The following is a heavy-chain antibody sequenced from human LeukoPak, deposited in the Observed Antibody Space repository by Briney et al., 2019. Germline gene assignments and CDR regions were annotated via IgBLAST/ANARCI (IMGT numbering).Heavy chain of an antibody. D-gene: IGHD3-10*01. CDR2: MNPNSGNT. Sequence: GASVKVSCKASGYTFTSYDINWVRQATGQGLEWMGWMNPNSGNTGYAQKFQGRVTMTRNTSISTAYMELSSLRSEDTAVYYCARGRITMVRGPSGDWFDPWGQGTLVTVSS. J-gene: IGHJ5*02. V-gene: IGHV1-8*01. CDR3: ARGRITMVRGPSGDWFDP. CDR1: GYTFTSYD.